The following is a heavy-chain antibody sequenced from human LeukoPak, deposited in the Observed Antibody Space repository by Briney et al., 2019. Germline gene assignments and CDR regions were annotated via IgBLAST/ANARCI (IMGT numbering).Heavy chain of an antibody. CDR3: ARSPSGSFGYYANWFDP. CDR2: IRYDGSNK. Sequence: GGSLRLSCAASGFTFSSYGMHWVRQAPGKGLEWVAFIRYDGSNKYYADSVKGRFTISRDNSKNTLYLQMNSLRAEDTAVYYCARSPSGSFGYYANWFDPWGQGTLVTVSS. V-gene: IGHV3-30*02. CDR1: GFTFSSYG. D-gene: IGHD2-2*03. J-gene: IGHJ5*02.